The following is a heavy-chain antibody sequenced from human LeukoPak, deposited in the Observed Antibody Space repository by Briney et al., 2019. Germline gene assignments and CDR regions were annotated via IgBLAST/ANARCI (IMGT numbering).Heavy chain of an antibody. D-gene: IGHD6-19*01. V-gene: IGHV3-21*01. CDR3: ARDPPSRREEVAVAGIRQIGDY. Sequence: PGGSLRLSCAASGFTFSSYSMNWVRQAPGKGLEWVSSISSSSSYIYYADSVKGRFTISRDNAKNSLYLQMNSLRAEDTAVYYCARDPPSRREEVAVAGIRQIGDYWGQGTLVTVSS. CDR2: ISSSSSYI. J-gene: IGHJ4*02. CDR1: GFTFSSYS.